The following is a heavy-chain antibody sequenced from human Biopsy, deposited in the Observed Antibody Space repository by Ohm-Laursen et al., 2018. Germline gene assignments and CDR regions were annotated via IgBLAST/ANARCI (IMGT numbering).Heavy chain of an antibody. J-gene: IGHJ6*01. Sequence: SSVKVSCKASGGTFDNYGITWVRQAPGQGLEWVGRIISMVGTPKYAQKFQGRATITVDKSTSTAYLDLSSLKSEDTAVYYCARDKTVLNYYFASDVWGQGTTVTVSS. CDR3: ARDKTVLNYYFASDV. V-gene: IGHV1-69*04. D-gene: IGHD2/OR15-2a*01. CDR2: IISMVGTP. CDR1: GGTFDNYG.